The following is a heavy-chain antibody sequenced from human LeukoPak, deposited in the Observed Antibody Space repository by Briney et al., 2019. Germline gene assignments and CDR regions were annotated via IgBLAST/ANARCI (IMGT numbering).Heavy chain of an antibody. V-gene: IGHV4-39*01. J-gene: IGHJ5*02. CDR2: IYYSGIT. D-gene: IGHD1-26*01. CDR3: ARSGSYSFWFDP. Sequence: PSETLSLTCTVSGGSISSSSYYWGWIRQPPGKGLEWIGSIYYSGITYYNPSLKSRVTISVDTSKNQFSLKLSSVTAADMAVYYCARSGSYSFWFDPWGQGTLVTVSS. CDR1: GGSISSSSYY.